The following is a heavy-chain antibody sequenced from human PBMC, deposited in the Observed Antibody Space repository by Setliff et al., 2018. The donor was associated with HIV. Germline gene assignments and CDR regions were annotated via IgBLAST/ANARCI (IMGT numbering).Heavy chain of an antibody. V-gene: IGHV3-74*03. D-gene: IGHD6-19*01. CDR2: MNSDGGRT. Sequence: GSLRLSCAASGFTFSSYWMHWVRQLPGKGLVWVSSMNSDGGRTTYADSVKGRFTISRDNAKKMLYVQMNSLRAEDTAVYYCARPMEIGRHPVAGQRDAFDIWGQGTMVTVSS. CDR3: ARPMEIGRHPVAGQRDAFDI. CDR1: GFTFSSYW. J-gene: IGHJ3*02.